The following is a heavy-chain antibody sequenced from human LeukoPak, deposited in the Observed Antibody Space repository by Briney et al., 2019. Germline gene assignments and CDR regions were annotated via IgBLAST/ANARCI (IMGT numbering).Heavy chain of an antibody. D-gene: IGHD4-17*01. V-gene: IGHV3-11*01. CDR2: ISSSDNTI. CDR1: GVIFSDYY. CDR3: ARDLTTVTSFDF. Sequence: GGSLRLSCAATGVIFSDYYMSLIGQAPGKGLEWISYISSSDNTIFYADSVKGRFTISRDNAKNSLYLQMNSLRAEDTAFYYCARDLTTVTSFDFGGQGTLVTVSS. J-gene: IGHJ4*02.